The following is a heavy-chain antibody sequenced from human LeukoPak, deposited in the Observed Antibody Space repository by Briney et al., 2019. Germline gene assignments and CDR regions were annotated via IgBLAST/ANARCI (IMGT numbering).Heavy chain of an antibody. CDR2: TSGSGGST. CDR1: GGSISYYY. J-gene: IGHJ4*02. CDR3: AKYNKGAAAGTGFDY. D-gene: IGHD6-13*01. V-gene: IGHV3-23*01. Sequence: ETLSLTCRVSGGSISYYYWSWVRQAPGKGLEWVSATSGSGGSTYYADSVKGRFTISRDNSKNTLYLQMNSLRAEDTAVYYCAKYNKGAAAGTGFDYWGQGTLVTVSS.